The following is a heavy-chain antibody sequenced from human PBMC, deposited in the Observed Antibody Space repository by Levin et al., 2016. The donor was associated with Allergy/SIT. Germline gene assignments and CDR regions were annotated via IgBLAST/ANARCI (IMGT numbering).Heavy chain of an antibody. V-gene: IGHV4-4*02. D-gene: IGHD6-19*01. Sequence: WIRQPPGKGLEWIGEIYHSGNTIYNPSLKSRVTMSVDKSKNQFSLRLTSVTAADTAVYYCASVASGISVFFESWGQGTLVTVSS. CDR3: ASVASGISVFFES. CDR2: IYHSGNT. J-gene: IGHJ4*02.